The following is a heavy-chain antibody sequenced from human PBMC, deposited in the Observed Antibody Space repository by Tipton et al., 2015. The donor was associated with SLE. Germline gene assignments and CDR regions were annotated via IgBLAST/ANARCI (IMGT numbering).Heavy chain of an antibody. CDR2: INHSGTT. CDR1: GGSFSGYY. V-gene: IGHV4-34*01. CDR3: AREFLNPVTTVHYYFDL. J-gene: IGHJ2*01. Sequence: AGLVKPSETLSLTCVVHGGSFSGYYWSWIRQSPGKGLEWIGEINHSGTTNYNPSLKSRVTMSVDTSKNHFSLKLISVTAADTAVYYCAREFLNPVTTVHYYFDLWGRGTLVTVSS. D-gene: IGHD4-11*01.